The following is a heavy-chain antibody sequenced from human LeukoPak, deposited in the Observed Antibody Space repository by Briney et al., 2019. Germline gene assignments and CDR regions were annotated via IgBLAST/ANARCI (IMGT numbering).Heavy chain of an antibody. CDR3: AARRLTVTTEIDY. Sequence: GGSLRLSCAASGFTFSSYGMHWVRQAPGKGLEWVAFIRYDGSNKYYADSVKGRFTISRDNSKNTVYLQMDSLRPEDTAVYYCAARRLTVTTEIDYWGQGTLVTVSS. CDR1: GFTFSSYG. CDR2: IRYDGSNK. D-gene: IGHD4-17*01. V-gene: IGHV3-30*02. J-gene: IGHJ4*02.